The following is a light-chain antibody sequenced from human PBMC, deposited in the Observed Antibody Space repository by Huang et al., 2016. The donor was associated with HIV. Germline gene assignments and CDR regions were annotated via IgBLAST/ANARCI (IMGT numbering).Light chain of an antibody. Sequence: DIVMTQSPDSLAVSLGGRATIDCQSSQSVLFGSNKKTYLAWYQQKPGQPPKLLIYGASTRESGVPDRFSGSGSGTDFTLTISSLQAEDVAVYYCQQYYSAPITFGQGTRLEI. J-gene: IGKJ5*01. CDR3: QQYYSAPIT. CDR1: QSVLFGSNKKTY. CDR2: GAS. V-gene: IGKV4-1*01.